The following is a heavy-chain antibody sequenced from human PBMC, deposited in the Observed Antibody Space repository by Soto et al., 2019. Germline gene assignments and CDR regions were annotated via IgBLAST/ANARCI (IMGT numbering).Heavy chain of an antibody. CDR1: GFTFSSYG. Sequence: QVQLVESGGGVVQPGRSLRLSCAASGFTFSSYGMHWVRQAPGKGLEWVAVISYDGSNKYYADSVKGRFTISRDNSKNTLYLQMNSLRAEDTAVYYCAKPSFFMTTVVTASPFDIWGQGTMVTVSS. CDR2: ISYDGSNK. V-gene: IGHV3-30*18. CDR3: AKPSFFMTTVVTASPFDI. D-gene: IGHD4-17*01. J-gene: IGHJ3*02.